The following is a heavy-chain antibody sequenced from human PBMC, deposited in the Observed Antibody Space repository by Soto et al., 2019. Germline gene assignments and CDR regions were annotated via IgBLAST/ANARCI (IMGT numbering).Heavy chain of an antibody. CDR1: GGTFSSYA. V-gene: IGHV1-69*13. D-gene: IGHD6-13*01. J-gene: IGHJ4*02. CDR2: IIPIFGTA. Sequence: SVKVSCKASGGTFSSYAISWVRQAPGQGLEWMGGIIPIFGTANYAQKFQGRVTITADESTSTAYMELSSLRSEDTAVYYCARVEYSSWYFGSFDYWVQGTLVTVSS. CDR3: ARVEYSSWYFGSFDY.